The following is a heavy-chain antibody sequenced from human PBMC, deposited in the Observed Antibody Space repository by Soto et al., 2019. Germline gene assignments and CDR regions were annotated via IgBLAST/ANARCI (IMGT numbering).Heavy chain of an antibody. CDR3: VRDYASDSGVHLDF. Sequence: QVQLVQSGTEVKKPGASVKVSCKASGYSFTHYVIHWVRQAPRQRLEWMGWIGAGDGKTYYSQNFQGRVTITKDTSASKAYMELSSLISEDTAVYYCVRDYASDSGVHLDFWGQGTLVTVSS. V-gene: IGHV1-3*01. CDR1: GYSFTHYV. J-gene: IGHJ4*02. CDR2: IGAGDGKT. D-gene: IGHD3-22*01.